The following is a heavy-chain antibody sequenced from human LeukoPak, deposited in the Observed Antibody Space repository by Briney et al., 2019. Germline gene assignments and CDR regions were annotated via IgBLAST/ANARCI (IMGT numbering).Heavy chain of an antibody. CDR1: GFTFSSYS. CDR2: ISSSSSYI. CDR3: ARDMVRGVIMYYYGMDV. D-gene: IGHD3-10*01. Sequence: PGGSLRLSCAASGFTFSSYSMNWVRQAPGKGLEWVSSISSSSSYIYYADSVKGRFTISRDNAKNSLYLQMNSLRAEDTAVYYCARDMVRGVIMYYYGMDVWGQGTTVTVSS. V-gene: IGHV3-21*01. J-gene: IGHJ6*02.